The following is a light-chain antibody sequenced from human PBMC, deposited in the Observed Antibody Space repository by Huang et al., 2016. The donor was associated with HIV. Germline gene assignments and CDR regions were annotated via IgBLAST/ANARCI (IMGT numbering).Light chain of an antibody. CDR3: QERSNWPPMFT. V-gene: IGKV3-11*01. Sequence: ENVLTQSPATLSLSPGERATLSCRASQSISSDLGWYQQKPGQVPRLLIYDASNRATGTPTRFRGSGSGTDFTLTISSLEPEDFAIYYCQERSNWPPMFTFGPGTRVDIK. CDR1: QSISSD. CDR2: DAS. J-gene: IGKJ3*01.